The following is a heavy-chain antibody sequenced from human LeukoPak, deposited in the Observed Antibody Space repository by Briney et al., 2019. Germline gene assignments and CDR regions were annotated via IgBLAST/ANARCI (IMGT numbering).Heavy chain of an antibody. CDR2: IYYSGST. J-gene: IGHJ4*02. CDR1: GGSISSYY. D-gene: IGHD2-15*01. V-gene: IGHV4-59*01. CDR3: AREVVVVAATYFDH. Sequence: SETLSLTCTVSGGSISSYYWSWIRQPPGKGLEWIAYIYYSGSTNYNPSLKSRVTISVDTSKNQFSLKLSSVTAADTAVYYCAREVVVVAATYFDHWGQGTLVTVSS.